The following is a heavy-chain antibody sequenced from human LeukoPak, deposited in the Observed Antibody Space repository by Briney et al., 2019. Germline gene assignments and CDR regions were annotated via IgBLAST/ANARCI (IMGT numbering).Heavy chain of an antibody. CDR1: GYTFTGYY. CDR3: ASKWVTYYYNSSAYHYPIDVFDI. V-gene: IGHV1-2*02. CDR2: INANSGGT. Sequence: GASVKVSCKASGYTFTGYYMHWVRPAPGQGLEWMGWINANSGGTNYAQKIQGRVTMTRDTSISTAYMELSRLRSDDTAVYYCASKWVTYYYNSSAYHYPIDVFDIWGQGTMVTVSS. D-gene: IGHD3-22*01. J-gene: IGHJ3*02.